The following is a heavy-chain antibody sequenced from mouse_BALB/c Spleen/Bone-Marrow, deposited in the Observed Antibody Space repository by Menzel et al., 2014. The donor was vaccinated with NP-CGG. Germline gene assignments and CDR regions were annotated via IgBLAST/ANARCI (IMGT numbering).Heavy chain of an antibody. CDR3: ARGGMTPFDF. V-gene: IGHV5-6-5*01. CDR1: GITVSSYA. CDR2: IGSGGRK. D-gene: IGHD2-13*01. Sequence: EVQGVESGGGLVKPGGSLKLSCEASGITVSSYAMSWVRQTPEKRLEWVASIGSGGRKHYPDSVEGRLTISGDNARNILYLQVSSLRSEDTAMYYCARGGMTPFDFWGQGITLTVSS. J-gene: IGHJ2*01.